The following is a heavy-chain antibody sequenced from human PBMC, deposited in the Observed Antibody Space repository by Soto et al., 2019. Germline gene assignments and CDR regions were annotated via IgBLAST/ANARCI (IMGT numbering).Heavy chain of an antibody. CDR1: GGSVGSGTYY. D-gene: IGHD3-9*01. J-gene: IGHJ4*02. CDR2: ISYSGST. V-gene: IGHV4-61*01. Sequence: QVQLQESGPGLVKPSETLSLTCTVSGGSVGSGTYYWNWIRQPPGKGLEWIGYISYSGSTNYNPSLKSRVTISLDTSKNQLSLKLSSVTAADTAVYYCATLGVLQYFDWSIPYWGQGTLVTVSS. CDR3: ATLGVLQYFDWSIPY.